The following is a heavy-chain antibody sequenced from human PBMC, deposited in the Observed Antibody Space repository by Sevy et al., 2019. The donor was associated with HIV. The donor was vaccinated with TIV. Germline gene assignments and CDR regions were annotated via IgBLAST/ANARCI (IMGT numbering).Heavy chain of an antibody. CDR2: INAGNGNT. CDR1: GYTFTSYA. Sequence: NRRASVKVSCKASGYTFTSYAMHWVRHAPGQRLEWMGWINAGNGNTKYSQKFQGRVTITRDTSASTAYMELSSLRSEDTDVYYCARSLNYDTSGYYSTFFDYWGQGTLVTVSS. J-gene: IGHJ4*02. CDR3: ARSLNYDTSGYYSTFFDY. V-gene: IGHV1-3*01. D-gene: IGHD3-22*01.